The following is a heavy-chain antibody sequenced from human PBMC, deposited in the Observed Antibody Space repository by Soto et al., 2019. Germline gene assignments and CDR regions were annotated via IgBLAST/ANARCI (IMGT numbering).Heavy chain of an antibody. J-gene: IGHJ5*02. Sequence: QVQLVQSGAEVKKPGASVKVSCKASGYTFSSYDINWVRQATGQGLEWMGWMNPNGVNRGYAQKFQGRVIMTSDTSINTAYMELGSLISEDTAVYDCAGGHLRISGKAQDKWFDPGGQGTQVAVTS. CDR1: GYTFSSYD. CDR3: AGGHLRISGKAQDKWFDP. D-gene: IGHD3-3*02. V-gene: IGHV1-8*01. CDR2: MNPNGVNR.